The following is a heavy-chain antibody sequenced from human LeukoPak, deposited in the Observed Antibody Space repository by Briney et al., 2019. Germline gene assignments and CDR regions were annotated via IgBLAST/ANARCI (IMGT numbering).Heavy chain of an antibody. V-gene: IGHV3-48*01. CDR1: GFTFGPYT. CDR2: ISSSSDTI. CDR3: ARRWIVGAASYFDY. D-gene: IGHD1-26*01. J-gene: IGHJ4*02. Sequence: GGSLRLSCAASGFTFGPYTMNWVRQAPGKGLEWVSYISSSSDTIYYADSVKGRFTISRDNSKNTLYLQMNSLRAEDTAVYYCARRWIVGAASYFDYWGQGTLVTVSS.